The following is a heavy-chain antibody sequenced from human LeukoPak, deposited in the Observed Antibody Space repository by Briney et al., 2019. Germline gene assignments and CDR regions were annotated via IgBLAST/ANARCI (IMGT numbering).Heavy chain of an antibody. V-gene: IGHV3-74*01. Sequence: GGSLRLSCAASGFTFTNYWMHWVRQAPGKGLVWVSHINSDGSTTNYADSVKGRFTISRDNAKNTLFLQMNSLRVEDTAVYYCARDVSGRDDFWGQGTLVTVSS. D-gene: IGHD6-25*01. CDR2: INSDGSTT. CDR1: GFTFTNYW. CDR3: ARDVSGRDDF. J-gene: IGHJ4*02.